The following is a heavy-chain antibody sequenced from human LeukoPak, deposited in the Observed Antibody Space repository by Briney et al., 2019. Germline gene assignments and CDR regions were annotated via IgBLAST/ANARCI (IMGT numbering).Heavy chain of an antibody. Sequence: GGSLRLSCVVSGFPFSTYALNWVRQAPGKGLEWVSYIGNSGRTIYYADSLKGRFTISRDNAKNSLYLQMNSLRAEDTAVYYCARMRYGSGSDFDYWGQGTLVTVSS. CDR2: IGNSGRTI. J-gene: IGHJ4*02. CDR3: ARMRYGSGSDFDY. CDR1: GFPFSTYA. V-gene: IGHV3-48*03. D-gene: IGHD3-10*01.